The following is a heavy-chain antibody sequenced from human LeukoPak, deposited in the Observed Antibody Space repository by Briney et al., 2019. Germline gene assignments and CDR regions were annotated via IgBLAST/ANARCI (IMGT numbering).Heavy chain of an antibody. J-gene: IGHJ4*02. D-gene: IGHD6-19*01. CDR3: ARDKSGWGY. CDR2: IYYSGST. CDR1: GGSISSYY. Sequence: SETLSLTCTVSGGSISSYYWSWIRRPPGKGLEWIGYIYYSGSTDYNPSLKSRVTISVDTSKNQFSLKLRSVTAADTAVYYCARDKSGWGYWGQGTLVTVSS. V-gene: IGHV4-59*01.